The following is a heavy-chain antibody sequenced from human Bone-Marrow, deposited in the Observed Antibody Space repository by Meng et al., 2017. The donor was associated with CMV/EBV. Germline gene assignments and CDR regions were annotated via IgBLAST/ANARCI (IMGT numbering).Heavy chain of an antibody. V-gene: IGHV3-7*01. J-gene: IGHJ6*02. Sequence: GGSLRLSCAASGFTFSSYWMSWVRQAPGKGLEWVANIKQDGSEKYYVDSVKGRFTIPRDNAKNSLYLQMNSLRAEDTAVYYCARDLMLDQLLSGYYYYGMDVWGQGTTVTVSS. D-gene: IGHD2-2*01. CDR3: ARDLMLDQLLSGYYYYGMDV. CDR2: IKQDGSEK. CDR1: GFTFSSYW.